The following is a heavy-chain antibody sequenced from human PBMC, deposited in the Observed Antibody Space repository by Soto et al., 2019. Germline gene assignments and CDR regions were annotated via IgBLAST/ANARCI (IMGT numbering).Heavy chain of an antibody. CDR1: GGSISSSSYY. J-gene: IGHJ6*02. D-gene: IGHD3-10*01. V-gene: IGHV4-39*01. CDR2: IYYSGST. Sequence: ASETLSLTCTVSGGSISSSSYYWGWIRQPPGKGLEWIGSIYYSGSTYYNPSLKSRVTISVDTSKNQFSLKLSSVTAADTAVYYCARHSGSGDETGYYYYYGMDVWGQGTTVTVSS. CDR3: ARHSGSGDETGYYYYYGMDV.